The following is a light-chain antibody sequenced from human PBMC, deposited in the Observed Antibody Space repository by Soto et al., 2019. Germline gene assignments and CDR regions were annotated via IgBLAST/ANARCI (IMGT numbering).Light chain of an antibody. CDR2: SND. V-gene: IGLV1-44*01. Sequence: QSVLTQPPSASGTPGQRVTISCSGSSSNIGAYIVNWYQQFPGTAPKLLIYSNDQRPSGVPDRFSASKSGTSASLAISGLQPEDESQYSCAAWEDILIGLGLVFGGGTKLTVL. CDR3: AAWEDILIGLGLV. CDR1: SSNIGAYI. J-gene: IGLJ2*01.